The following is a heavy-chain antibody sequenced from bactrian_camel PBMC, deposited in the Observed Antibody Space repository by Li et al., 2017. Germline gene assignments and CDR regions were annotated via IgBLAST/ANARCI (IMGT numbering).Heavy chain of an antibody. J-gene: IGHJ4*01. V-gene: IGHV3S6*01. CDR2: ISSPVGTT. CDR3: AAHSGTLCSDWTRYNT. D-gene: IGHD2*01. Sequence: HVQLVESGGGSVQAGGSLRLSCAVSGYRHCVAWFRQVPGKAREGVASISSPVGTTYYRDDSLKGRFTISHDSRKNTVYLEMYGLEPGDTAMYRCAAHSGTLCSDWTRYNTWGQGTQVTVS. CDR1: GYRHC.